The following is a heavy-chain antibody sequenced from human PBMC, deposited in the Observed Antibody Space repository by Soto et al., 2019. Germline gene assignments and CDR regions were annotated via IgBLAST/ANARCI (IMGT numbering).Heavy chain of an antibody. D-gene: IGHD5-18*01. CDR1: GFTFNTYW. V-gene: IGHV3-74*01. CDR3: ARGYPLWSPYFYYYMDV. CDR2: ISSDGSKT. J-gene: IGHJ6*03. Sequence: PGGSLRLSCAASGFTFNTYWMHWVRQAPGQGLVWVSRISSDGSKTIYAESVKGRFTISRDNAKNTLDLQMHSLRAEDTAVYYCARGYPLWSPYFYYYMDVWGQGTTVTVSS.